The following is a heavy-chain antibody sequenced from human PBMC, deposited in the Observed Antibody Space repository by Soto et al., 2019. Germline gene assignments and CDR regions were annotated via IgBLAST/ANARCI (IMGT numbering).Heavy chain of an antibody. Sequence: PGGSLRLSCAASGFTFSRYAMSWVRQAQRKGLEWVSAISGSGGSTYYADSVKGRFTISRDNSKNTLYLQMNSLRAEDTAVYCCATCAPRTAMVPMDVWGQGTTVTVSS. CDR3: ATCAPRTAMVPMDV. CDR1: GFTFSRYA. J-gene: IGHJ6*02. D-gene: IGHD5-18*01. CDR2: ISGSGGST. V-gene: IGHV3-23*01.